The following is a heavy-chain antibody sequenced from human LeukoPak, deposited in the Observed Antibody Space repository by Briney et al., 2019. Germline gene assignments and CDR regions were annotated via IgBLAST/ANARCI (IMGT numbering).Heavy chain of an antibody. Sequence: SETLSLTCTVSGYSISSGYYWGWIRQPPGKGLEWIGSIYHSGSTYYNPSLKSRVTISVDTSKNQFSLKLSSVTAADTAVYYCAREDQDDTMVRGVIGYWGQGTLVTVSS. V-gene: IGHV4-38-2*02. CDR3: AREDQDDTMVRGVIGY. CDR1: GYSISSGYY. D-gene: IGHD3-10*01. CDR2: IYHSGST. J-gene: IGHJ4*02.